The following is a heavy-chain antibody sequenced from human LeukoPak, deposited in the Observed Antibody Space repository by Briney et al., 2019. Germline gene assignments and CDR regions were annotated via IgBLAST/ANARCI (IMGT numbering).Heavy chain of an antibody. D-gene: IGHD2-15*01. Sequence: GGSLRLSCAASGFTVSRNYMSWVRQAPGKGLEWVSVIYNDGSSYYADSVKGRFTISRDNSKNTLYLQMNSLRAEDTAVYYCARGCSGGSCWGRDYWGQGTLVTVSS. J-gene: IGHJ4*02. CDR1: GFTVSRNY. CDR3: ARGCSGGSCWGRDY. V-gene: IGHV3-66*01. CDR2: IYNDGSS.